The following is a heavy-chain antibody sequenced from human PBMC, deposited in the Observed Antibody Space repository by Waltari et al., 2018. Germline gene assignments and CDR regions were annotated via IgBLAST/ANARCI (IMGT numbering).Heavy chain of an antibody. CDR1: GFTLSGYA. V-gene: IGHV3-30-3*01. Sequence: QVQLVESGGGVVQPGRSMRLSCAASGFTLSGYAMHWVRQAPGKGLEWVAVISYDGSNKYYADSVKGRFTISRDNSKNSLYLQMNSLRAEDTAVYYCSRTVYGDYADYWGQGTLVTVSS. CDR2: ISYDGSNK. J-gene: IGHJ4*02. D-gene: IGHD4-17*01. CDR3: SRTVYGDYADY.